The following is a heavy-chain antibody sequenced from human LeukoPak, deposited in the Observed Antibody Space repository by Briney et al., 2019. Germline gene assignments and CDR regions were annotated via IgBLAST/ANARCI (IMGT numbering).Heavy chain of an antibody. CDR3: ARRYSSGWYFNY. J-gene: IGHJ4*02. D-gene: IGHD6-19*01. V-gene: IGHV4-4*07. CDR1: GASISNYF. Sequence: SETLSLTCTVSGASISNYFWPWIRHPAGKGLEWLGRVSSSGTTNYNPSLRSRVTMSVITSRNQFSLKLSSVTAADTAVYYCARRYSSGWYFNYWGQGTLVTVSS. CDR2: VSSSGTT.